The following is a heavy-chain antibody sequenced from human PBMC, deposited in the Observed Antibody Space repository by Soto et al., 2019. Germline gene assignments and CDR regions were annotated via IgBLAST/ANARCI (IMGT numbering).Heavy chain of an antibody. CDR2: INPSGDGT. J-gene: IGHJ6*01. CDR1: GFTLTKYY. CDR3: AREGVRGMDV. Sequence: ASVKVSFKASGFTLTKYYVHWVRQAPGQGLEWMGMINPSGDGTGFAQKFQGRITMTRNTSTSTAYMEVSSLRSEDTAVYYCAREGVRGMDVWGQGTTVTVSS. V-gene: IGHV1-46*01. D-gene: IGHD3-16*01.